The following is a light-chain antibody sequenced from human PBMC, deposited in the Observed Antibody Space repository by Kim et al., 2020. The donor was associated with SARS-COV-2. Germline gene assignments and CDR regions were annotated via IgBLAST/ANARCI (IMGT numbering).Light chain of an antibody. CDR3: QQYYSTPWT. CDR2: WAS. Sequence: PTITCKSSQSVLYSSNNKSYLAWYQQKPGQPPKLLIYWASTRESGVPDRFSGSGSGTDFTLTISSLQAEDVAVYYCQQYYSTPWTFGQGTKVDIK. J-gene: IGKJ1*01. V-gene: IGKV4-1*01. CDR1: QSVLYSSNNKSY.